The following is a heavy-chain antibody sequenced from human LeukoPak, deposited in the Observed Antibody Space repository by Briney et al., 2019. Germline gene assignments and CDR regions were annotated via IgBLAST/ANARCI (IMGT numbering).Heavy chain of an antibody. CDR1: GFTFSSYG. CDR3: ARKRSSGWYSIDY. J-gene: IGHJ4*02. V-gene: IGHV3-30*03. D-gene: IGHD6-19*01. Sequence: PGRSLRLSCAASGFTFSSYGMHWVRQAPGKGLEWVAVISYDGSNKYYADSVKGRFTISRDNSKNTLYLQMNSLRAEDTAVYYCARKRSSGWYSIDYWGQGTLVTVSS. CDR2: ISYDGSNK.